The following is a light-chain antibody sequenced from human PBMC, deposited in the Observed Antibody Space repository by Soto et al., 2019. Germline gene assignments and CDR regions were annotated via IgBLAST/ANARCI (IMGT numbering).Light chain of an antibody. CDR2: GVT. CDR1: SSDVGAYNY. CDR3: FSHRGGDSHV. Sequence: QSVLPQPASVSGSPGQSITISCTGTSSDVGAYNYVSWYQQYPGKAPKLMIYGVTNRPSGVSNRFSGSKTGNTASLTISGLQAEEEADYYCFSHRGGDSHVFGTGTKVTVL. J-gene: IGLJ1*01. V-gene: IGLV2-14*01.